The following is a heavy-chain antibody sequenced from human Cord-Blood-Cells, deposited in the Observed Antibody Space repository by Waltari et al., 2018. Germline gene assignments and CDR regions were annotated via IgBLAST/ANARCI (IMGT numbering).Heavy chain of an antibody. V-gene: IGHV1-69*02. Sequence: QVQLAQSGAAVNKPGSSLKVSCEASGGTASTYTIGWVRQAPGQGLEWMGRINPILGIANYAQRFKGRVTITADKPTSTAYMELSSLRSEDTVVYYCARGSSSWYWFDPWGQGTLVTVSS. CDR3: ARGSSSWYWFDP. CDR1: GGTASTYT. D-gene: IGHD6-13*01. CDR2: INPILGIA. J-gene: IGHJ5*02.